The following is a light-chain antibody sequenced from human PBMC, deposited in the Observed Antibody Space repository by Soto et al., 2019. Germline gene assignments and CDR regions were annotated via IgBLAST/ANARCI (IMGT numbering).Light chain of an antibody. V-gene: IGKV3-20*01. CDR3: QQYHWAPDT. J-gene: IGKJ5*01. CDR2: GAS. Sequence: IVLTQSPDTLSLSPGERATLYCRASRSVSSSYLAWYQHKAGQAPRLLISGASNRATDIPDRFSGSESGTDLTITVSRLEPEDFEMYYCQQYHWAPDTFGQGTRLEIK. CDR1: RSVSSSY.